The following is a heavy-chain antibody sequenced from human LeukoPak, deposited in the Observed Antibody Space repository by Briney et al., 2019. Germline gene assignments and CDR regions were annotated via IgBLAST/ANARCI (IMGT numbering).Heavy chain of an antibody. CDR3: ARDYCSSTSCLFDY. D-gene: IGHD2-2*01. V-gene: IGHV1-69*13. Sequence: ASVKVSCKASGGTFSSYAISWVRQAPGQGLEWMGGIIPIFGTANYAQKFQGRVTITADESTSTAYMELSSLRSEDTAVYYCARDYCSSTSCLFDYWGQGTLVTVSS. CDR1: GGTFSSYA. J-gene: IGHJ4*02. CDR2: IIPIFGTA.